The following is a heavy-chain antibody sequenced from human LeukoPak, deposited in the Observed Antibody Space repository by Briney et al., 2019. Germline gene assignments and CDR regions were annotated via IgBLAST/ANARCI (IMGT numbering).Heavy chain of an antibody. V-gene: IGHV3-23*01. Sequence: GGSLRLSCAASGFTFSNYGMTWVRQAPGKGLEWVSHITSSGGTTYYADPVKGRFTISRDNSKNTVYLQMNSLRAEDTAVYYCAKDALPRIAAAGTVVWGQGTLVTVSS. D-gene: IGHD6-13*01. J-gene: IGHJ4*02. CDR2: ITSSGGTT. CDR3: AKDALPRIAAAGTVV. CDR1: GFTFSNYG.